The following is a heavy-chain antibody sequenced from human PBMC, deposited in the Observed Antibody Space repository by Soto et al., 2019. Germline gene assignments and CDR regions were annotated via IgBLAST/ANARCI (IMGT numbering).Heavy chain of an antibody. CDR2: ISSSSSTI. V-gene: IGHV3-48*02. CDR3: ARGPYSSSWWYLFDY. CDR1: GFTFSSYS. Sequence: GGSLRLSCAASGFTFSSYSMNWVRQAPGKGLEWVSYISSSSSTIYYADSVKGRFTISRDNAKNSLYLQMNSLRDEDTAVYYCARGPYSSSWWYLFDYWGQGTLVTVSS. D-gene: IGHD6-13*01. J-gene: IGHJ4*02.